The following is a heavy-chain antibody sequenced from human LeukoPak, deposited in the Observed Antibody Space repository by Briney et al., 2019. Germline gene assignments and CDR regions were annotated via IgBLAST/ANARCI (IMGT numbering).Heavy chain of an antibody. J-gene: IGHJ5*02. V-gene: IGHV3-74*03. Sequence: GGSLRLSCAASGFTFSGYWMHWVRQVPGKGLVWVSCIKGDGSDTTYADSVKGRFTISRDNAKNILYLQMNSLRVEDMAVYYCARDPRNKGFDPWGQGTLVTVSS. CDR2: IKGDGSDT. CDR1: GFTFSGYW. CDR3: ARDPRNKGFDP. D-gene: IGHD1/OR15-1a*01.